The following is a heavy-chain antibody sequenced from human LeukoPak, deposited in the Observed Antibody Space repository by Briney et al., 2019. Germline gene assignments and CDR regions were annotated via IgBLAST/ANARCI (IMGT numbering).Heavy chain of an antibody. CDR2: IYYSGST. V-gene: IGHV4-59*12. D-gene: IGHD3-22*01. CDR1: GGSISSYY. CDR3: ARDRNYYDSSGYYFDY. Sequence: SETLSLTCTVSGGSISSYYWSWIRQPPGKGLEWIGSIYYSGSTYYNPSLKSRVTISVDTSKNQFSLKLSSVTAADTAVYYCARDRNYYDSSGYYFDYWGQGTLVTVSS. J-gene: IGHJ4*02.